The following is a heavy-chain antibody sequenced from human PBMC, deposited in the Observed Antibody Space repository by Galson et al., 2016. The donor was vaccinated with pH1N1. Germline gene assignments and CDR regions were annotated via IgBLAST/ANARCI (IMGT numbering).Heavy chain of an antibody. Sequence: QSGAEVKEPGESLTISCKGSASSFTSYWISWVRQMPGKGLEWMGRINPRDSYTDYSPSFQGHVTISTDESTSPAHLKWSTLNASGTAIYYCVTGPSPDYWGQGTLVIFSS. CDR2: INPRDSYT. V-gene: IGHV5-10-1*01. CDR1: ASSFTSYW. J-gene: IGHJ4*02. CDR3: VTGPSPDY.